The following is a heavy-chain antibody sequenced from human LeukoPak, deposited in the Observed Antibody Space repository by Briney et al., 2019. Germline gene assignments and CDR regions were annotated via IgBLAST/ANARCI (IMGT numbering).Heavy chain of an antibody. CDR3: ATLEGRPVAFDI. CDR2: INPSGGST. CDR1: GYSFTSYY. V-gene: IGHV1-46*01. J-gene: IGHJ3*02. D-gene: IGHD6-6*01. Sequence: ASVKVSCKASGYSFTSYYMHWVRQAPGQGLEWMGIINPSGGSTSYAQKFQGRVTMTRDMSTSTVYMELSSLRSEDTAVYYCATLEGRPVAFDIWGQGTMVTVSS.